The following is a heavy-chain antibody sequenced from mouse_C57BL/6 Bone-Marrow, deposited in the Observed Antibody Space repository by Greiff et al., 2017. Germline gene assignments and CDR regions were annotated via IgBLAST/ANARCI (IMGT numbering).Heavy chain of an antibody. V-gene: IGHV1-76*01. CDR3: ARKGLLRRGYFDV. CDR2: IYPGSGNT. D-gene: IGHD1-2*01. CDR1: GYTFTDYS. J-gene: IGHJ1*03. Sequence: VQLQQSGAELVRPGASVKLSCKASGYTFTDYSINWVQQRPGQGLEWIARIYPGSGNTYYNEKFKGKATLTAENSSSTAYMQLSSLTSEDSAVYFCARKGLLRRGYFDVWGTGTTVTVSS.